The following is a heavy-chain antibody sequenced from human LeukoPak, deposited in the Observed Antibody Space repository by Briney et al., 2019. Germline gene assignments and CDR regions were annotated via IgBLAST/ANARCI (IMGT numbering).Heavy chain of an antibody. D-gene: IGHD3-10*01. CDR2: INCSGSP. CDR1: GGSFSGYY. J-gene: IGHJ4*02. CDR3: ARVSGNYGSGSYLDY. Sequence: SETLSLTCAVYGGSFSGYYWRWVRQPPGKGLEWVGEINCSGSPNYNPSIKSRVTISVDTSKNQFSPKLSSVTAADTAVYYCARVSGNYGSGSYLDYWGQGTLVTVSS. V-gene: IGHV4-34*01.